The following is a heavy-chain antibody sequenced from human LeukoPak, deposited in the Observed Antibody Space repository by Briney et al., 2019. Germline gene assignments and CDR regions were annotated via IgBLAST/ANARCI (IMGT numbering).Heavy chain of an antibody. Sequence: ASVKVSCKASGYTFNSYGISWVRQAPGQGLEWMGWISAYNGNTNYAQKLQGRVTMTTDTSTSTAYMELRSLRSDDTAVYYCARVSRAAYYYYGMDVWGQGTTVTVSS. J-gene: IGHJ6*02. D-gene: IGHD2/OR15-2a*01. V-gene: IGHV1-18*01. CDR3: ARVSRAAYYYYGMDV. CDR1: GYTFNSYG. CDR2: ISAYNGNT.